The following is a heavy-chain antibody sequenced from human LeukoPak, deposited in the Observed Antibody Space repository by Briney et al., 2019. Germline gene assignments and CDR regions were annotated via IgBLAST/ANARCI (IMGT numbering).Heavy chain of an antibody. V-gene: IGHV3-74*01. CDR2: INSDGSST. CDR1: GFTFSSYW. CDR3: ARGPHDYGDYEGYYYYMDV. Sequence: GGSLRLSCAASGFTFSSYWMHWVRQAPGKGPVWVSRINSDGSSTSYADSVKGRFTISRDNAKNTLYLQMNSLRAEDTAVYYCARGPHDYGDYEGYYYYMDVWGKGTTVTVSS. D-gene: IGHD4-17*01. J-gene: IGHJ6*03.